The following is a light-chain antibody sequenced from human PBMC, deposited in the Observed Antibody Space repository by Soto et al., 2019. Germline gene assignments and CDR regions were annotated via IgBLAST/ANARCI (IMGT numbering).Light chain of an antibody. J-gene: IGLJ1*01. CDR2: EVS. CDR3: DSYTSSSTYV. Sequence: LTQLAYVAGSPGQSVTISCTGTSSDIGGYNYVSWYQQHPGKAPKLMIYEVSNRPSGVSNRFSGSKSGHTASLTISGLQAEDEADYYCDSYTSSSTYVFGTGTKVTVL. CDR1: SSDIGGYNY. V-gene: IGLV2-14*01.